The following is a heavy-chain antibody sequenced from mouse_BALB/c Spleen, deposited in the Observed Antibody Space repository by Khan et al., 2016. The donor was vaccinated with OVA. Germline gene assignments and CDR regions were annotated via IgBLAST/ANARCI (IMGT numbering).Heavy chain of an antibody. Sequence: EVELVESGGDLVKPGGSLKLSCAASGFTFSSYGMSWVCQTPDKRLEWVAIIISGDIYTYYPDSVKGRLPISRDNAKNTLYLQRSSLKSEDTAMYYCARQGYGGGFAYWGQGTLVTVSA. CDR1: GFTFSSYG. CDR3: ARQGYGGGFAY. J-gene: IGHJ3*01. D-gene: IGHD1-1*01. CDR2: IISGDIYT. V-gene: IGHV5-6*01.